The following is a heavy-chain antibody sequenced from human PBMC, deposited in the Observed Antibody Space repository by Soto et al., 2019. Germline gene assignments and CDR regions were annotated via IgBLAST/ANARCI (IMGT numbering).Heavy chain of an antibody. Sequence: SETLSLTCTVSGGSVSSSVYYWGWIRQPPGKGLEWIGSIYYSGSTYYNPSLKSRVTISVDTSKNQFSLKLSSVTAADTAVYYCARGRSPYCSSTSCQPFDPWGQGTLVTVSS. V-gene: IGHV4-39*02. CDR1: GGSVSSSVYY. CDR3: ARGRSPYCSSTSCQPFDP. D-gene: IGHD2-2*01. CDR2: IYYSGST. J-gene: IGHJ5*02.